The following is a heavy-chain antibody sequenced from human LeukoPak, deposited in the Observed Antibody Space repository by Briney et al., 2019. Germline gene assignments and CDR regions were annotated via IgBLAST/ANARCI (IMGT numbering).Heavy chain of an antibody. V-gene: IGHV4-31*03. Sequence: PSQTLSLTCTVSGASFTSDDQYWNWIRQSPGKGLEWIGSIHPSGMLYNNPSLESRITMSRDTSKNQFSLNLNSVTAADTAVYFCSRGLASRKLGYWGQGILVTVSS. J-gene: IGHJ4*02. D-gene: IGHD6-19*01. CDR2: IHPSGML. CDR1: GASFTSDDQY. CDR3: SRGLASRKLGY.